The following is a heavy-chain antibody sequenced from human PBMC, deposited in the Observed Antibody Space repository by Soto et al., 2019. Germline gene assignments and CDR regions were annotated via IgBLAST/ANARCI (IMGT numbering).Heavy chain of an antibody. J-gene: IGHJ6*02. Sequence: EVQLVESGGGLVQPGGSPRLSCAASGFTFSSYNINWVRQAPGKGLECLSYITSDSSTISYADSVKGRFTVSRDNAKYSLYLQMNSLRDEDTAVYYCARVGRGVYGMDVWGQGTSVTVSS. CDR2: ITSDSSTI. CDR1: GFTFSSYN. V-gene: IGHV3-48*02. D-gene: IGHD2-8*01. CDR3: ARVGRGVYGMDV.